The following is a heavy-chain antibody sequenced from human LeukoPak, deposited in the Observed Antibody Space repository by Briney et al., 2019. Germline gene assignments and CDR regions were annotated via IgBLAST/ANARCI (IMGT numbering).Heavy chain of an antibody. Sequence: SETLSLTCTVSGYSISSGYYWGWIGQPPGKGLDWIGRIYHSGSTYYNPSLKSRVTISVDTSKNQFSLKLSSVTAADTAVYYCARIYSSSWFLNWFDPWGQGTLVTVSS. D-gene: IGHD6-13*01. CDR2: IYHSGST. J-gene: IGHJ5*02. CDR1: GYSISSGYY. V-gene: IGHV4-38-2*02. CDR3: ARIYSSSWFLNWFDP.